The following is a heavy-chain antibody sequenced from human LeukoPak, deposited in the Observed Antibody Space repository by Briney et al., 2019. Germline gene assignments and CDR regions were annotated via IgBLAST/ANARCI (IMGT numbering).Heavy chain of an antibody. J-gene: IGHJ3*02. Sequence: GESLQISCQGSGYSFSTHWIGWVRQMPGKGLEWMGRIDPSDSYTNYSPSFQGHVTISADKSISTAYLQWSSLKASDTAMYYCARRRGGAFDIWGQGTMVTVSS. CDR1: GYSFSTHW. CDR2: IDPSDSYT. CDR3: ARRRGGAFDI. D-gene: IGHD3-16*01. V-gene: IGHV5-10-1*01.